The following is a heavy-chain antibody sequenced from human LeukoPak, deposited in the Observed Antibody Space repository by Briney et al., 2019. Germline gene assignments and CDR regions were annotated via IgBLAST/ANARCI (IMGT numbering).Heavy chain of an antibody. CDR2: IYYSGGS. J-gene: IGHJ4*02. CDR3: ARDYGDFGVGYFDY. V-gene: IGHV4-59*01. Sequence: PSETLSLTCTVSGGSISSYYWSWIRQPPGKGLEWIGYIYYSGGSNYNPSLKSRVTISVDTSKNQFSLKLSSVTAADTAVYYCARDYGDFGVGYFDYWGQGTLVTVSS. D-gene: IGHD4-17*01. CDR1: GGSISSYY.